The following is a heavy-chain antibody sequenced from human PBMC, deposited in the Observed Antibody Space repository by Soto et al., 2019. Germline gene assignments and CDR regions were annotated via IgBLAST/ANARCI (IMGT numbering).Heavy chain of an antibody. V-gene: IGHV1-46*01. CDR3: ARAVSTKPAPIDY. J-gene: IGHJ4*02. D-gene: IGHD4-17*01. CDR1: GYTFTTYY. Sequence: QVQLVQSGAEVKNPGASVKISCKASGYTFTTYYMHWLRQARGQGLEWMGIITPGSGSTRYEQKVQDRVTMTRDTSTSTVYMELGSLRSEDTAVYYCARAVSTKPAPIDYWGQGTLVTVSS. CDR2: ITPGSGST.